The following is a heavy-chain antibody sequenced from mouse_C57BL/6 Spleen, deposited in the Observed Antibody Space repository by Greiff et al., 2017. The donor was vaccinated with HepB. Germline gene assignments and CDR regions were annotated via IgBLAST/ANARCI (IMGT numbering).Heavy chain of an antibody. J-gene: IGHJ2*01. V-gene: IGHV1-82*01. CDR1: GYAFSSSW. CDR3: AREDNYYGFDY. Sequence: QVQLKQSGPELVKPGASVKISCKASGYAFSSSWMNWVKQRPGKGLEWIGRIYPGDGDTNYNGKFKGKATLTADKSSSTAYMQLSSLTSEDSAVYFCAREDNYYGFDYWGQGTTLTVSS. D-gene: IGHD1-1*01. CDR2: IYPGDGDT.